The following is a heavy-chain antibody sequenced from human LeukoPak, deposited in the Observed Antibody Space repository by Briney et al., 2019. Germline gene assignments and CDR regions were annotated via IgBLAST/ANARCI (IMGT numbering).Heavy chain of an antibody. V-gene: IGHV3-23*01. CDR2: ISGSGGST. Sequence: GGSLRLSCAASGFTFSSYAMSWVRQAPGKGLEWVSTISGSGGSTYSADSVKGRFTISRDNSKNTLYLQMNSLRAEDTAVYYCAKLTHDGYASGWYLIVDYFDHWGQGTLVTVSS. CDR3: AKLTHDGYASGWYLIVDYFDH. D-gene: IGHD6-19*01. CDR1: GFTFSSYA. J-gene: IGHJ4*02.